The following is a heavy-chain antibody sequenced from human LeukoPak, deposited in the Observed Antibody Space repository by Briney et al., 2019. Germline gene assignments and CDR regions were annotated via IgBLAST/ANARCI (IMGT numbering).Heavy chain of an antibody. D-gene: IGHD4-17*01. V-gene: IGHV3-21*01. CDR1: GFTFSSYE. CDR2: ISSSSSYI. J-gene: IGHJ3*02. CDR3: ASSTTRAFDI. Sequence: GGSLRLSCAASGFTFSSYEMNWVRQAPGKGLEWVSSISSSSSYIYYADSVKGRFTISRDNAKNSLYLQMNSLRAEDTAVYYCASSTTRAFDIWGQGTMVTVSS.